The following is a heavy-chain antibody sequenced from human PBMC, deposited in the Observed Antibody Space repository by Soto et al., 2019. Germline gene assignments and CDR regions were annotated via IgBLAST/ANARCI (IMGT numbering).Heavy chain of an antibody. V-gene: IGHV3-21*01. D-gene: IGHD3-3*01. CDR1: GFTFSSYS. CDR3: ARDRRPVLEWSDYYYYGMDV. J-gene: IGHJ6*02. CDR2: ISSSSSYI. Sequence: PGGPLRLSCAASGFTFSSYSMNWVRQAPGKGLEWVSSISSSSSYIYYADSVKGRFTISRDNAKNSLYLQMNSLRAEDTAVYYCARDRRPVLEWSDYYYYGMDVWGQGTTVTVSS.